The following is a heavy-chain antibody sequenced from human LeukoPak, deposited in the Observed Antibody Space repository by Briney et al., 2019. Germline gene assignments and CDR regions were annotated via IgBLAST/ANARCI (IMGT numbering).Heavy chain of an antibody. D-gene: IGHD3-16*02. CDR3: IRGYRPLALPDAFDI. V-gene: IGHV3-49*04. Sequence: PGGSLRLSCTAPGFTFGDYAMSWVRQAPGKGLEWVGFIRSKAYGGTTEYAASVKGRSTISRDDSKSIAYLQMNSLKTEDTAVYYCIRGYRPLALPDAFDIWGQGTMVTVSS. CDR1: GFTFGDYA. CDR2: IRSKAYGGTT. J-gene: IGHJ3*02.